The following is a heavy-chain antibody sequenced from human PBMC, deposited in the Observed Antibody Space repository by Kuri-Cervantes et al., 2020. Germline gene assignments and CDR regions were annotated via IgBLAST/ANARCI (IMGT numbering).Heavy chain of an antibody. V-gene: IGHV4-39*01. CDR3: ARIHCSTSTCYFPSAMDV. Sequence: SETLSLTCTVSGGSISSSGFYWGWVRQPPGRGLEWIGNVYYSGSTYFTPSLKSRVTISVDTSKNQFSLRLTSVTAADTAIYYCARIHCSTSTCYFPSAMDVWGPGTTVTVSS. CDR1: GGSISSSGFY. J-gene: IGHJ6*02. CDR2: VYYSGST. D-gene: IGHD2-2*01.